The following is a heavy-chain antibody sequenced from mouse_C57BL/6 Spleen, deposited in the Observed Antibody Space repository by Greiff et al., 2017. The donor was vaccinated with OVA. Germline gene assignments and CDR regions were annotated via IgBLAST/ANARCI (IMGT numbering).Heavy chain of an antibody. CDR2: IDPSDSYT. CDR3: ARRGGWVMDY. J-gene: IGHJ4*01. Sequence: VQLQQPGAELVMPGASVKLSCKASGYTFTSYWMHWVKQRPGQGLEWIGEIDPSDSYTNYNQKFKGQSTLTVDKSSSTAYMQLSSLTSEDAAVYYCARRGGWVMDYWGQGTSVTVSS. V-gene: IGHV1-69*01. D-gene: IGHD1-1*02. CDR1: GYTFTSYW.